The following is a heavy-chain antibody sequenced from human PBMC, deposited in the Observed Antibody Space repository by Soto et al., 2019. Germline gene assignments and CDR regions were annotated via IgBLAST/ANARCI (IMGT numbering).Heavy chain of an antibody. D-gene: IGHD6-13*01. Sequence: GASVKVSCKASGGTFSSYAISWLRQAPGQGLEWMGGIIPIFSTANYAQKFQGRVTITADKSTSTAYMELSSLRSEDTAVYYCARVAAAGTGAYYYYYGMDVWGQGTTVTVSS. J-gene: IGHJ6*02. CDR1: GGTFSSYA. CDR3: ARVAAAGTGAYYYYYGMDV. CDR2: IIPIFSTA. V-gene: IGHV1-69*06.